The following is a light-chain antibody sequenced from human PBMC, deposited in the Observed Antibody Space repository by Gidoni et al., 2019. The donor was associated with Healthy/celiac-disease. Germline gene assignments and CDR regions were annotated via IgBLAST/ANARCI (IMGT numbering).Light chain of an antibody. CDR1: QGISSY. Sequence: AIRMTQSPSSFSASTGDRVTITCRASQGISSYLAWYQQKPGKAPKLLIYAASTLQSGVPSRFSGGGSGTDFTLTISCLQSEDFATYYCQQYCSYPPITFGQXTRLEIK. V-gene: IGKV1-8*01. J-gene: IGKJ5*01. CDR2: AAS. CDR3: QQYCSYPPIT.